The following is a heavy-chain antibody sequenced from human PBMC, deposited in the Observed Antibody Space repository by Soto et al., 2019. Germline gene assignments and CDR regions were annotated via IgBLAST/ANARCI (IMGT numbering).Heavy chain of an antibody. V-gene: IGHV3-66*01. CDR2: IYSGGST. Sequence: EVQLVESGGGLVQPGGSLRLSCAASGFTVSSSYMSWVRQAPGKGLEWVSVIYSGGSTYYADSVRGRFTISRDNSENTLYLQMNSLRAEDTAVYYCARDHIILLSATRSGAFDIWGQGTMVTVSS. CDR3: ARDHIILLSATRSGAFDI. J-gene: IGHJ3*02. CDR1: GFTVSSSY. D-gene: IGHD2-2*01.